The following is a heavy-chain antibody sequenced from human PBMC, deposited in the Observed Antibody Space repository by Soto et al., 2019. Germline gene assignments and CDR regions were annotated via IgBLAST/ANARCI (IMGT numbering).Heavy chain of an antibody. CDR3: ASANWYSED. J-gene: IGHJ4*02. V-gene: IGHV4-59*11. CDR2: IYYNGNT. Sequence: PSETLSLTCTVSGGSISNHYWSWIRQPPGKGLEWIGYIYYNGNTNYNPSLKSRVTMSVDTSKNQISLRLSSVTAADTAVYYCASANWYSEDWGQGTLVTVDS. D-gene: IGHD7-27*01. CDR1: GGSISNHY.